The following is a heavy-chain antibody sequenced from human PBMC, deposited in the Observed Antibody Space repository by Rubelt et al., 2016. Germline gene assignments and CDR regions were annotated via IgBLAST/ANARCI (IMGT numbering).Heavy chain of an antibody. Sequence: SYSMNWVRQAPGKGLEWVSYISSSSSTIYYADSVKGRFTISRDNAKNSLYLQMNSLRAEDTAVYYCARGSDYGEPYYFDYWGQGALVTVSS. CDR1: SYS. J-gene: IGHJ4*02. V-gene: IGHV3-48*01. CDR3: ARGSDYGEPYYFDY. CDR2: ISSSSSTI. D-gene: IGHD4-17*01.